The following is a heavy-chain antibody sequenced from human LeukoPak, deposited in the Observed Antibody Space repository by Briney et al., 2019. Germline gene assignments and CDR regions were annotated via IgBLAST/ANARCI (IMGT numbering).Heavy chain of an antibody. CDR1: GYTFTSYD. CDR3: ARGPHGSYGFDY. CDR2: MNPNSGNT. D-gene: IGHD1-26*01. Sequence: GASVKVSCTASGYTFTSYDINWVRQATGQGLEWMGWMNPNSGNTGYAQKFQGRVTITRNTSISTAYMELSSLRSEDTAVYYCARGPHGSYGFDYWGQGTLVTVSS. V-gene: IGHV1-8*03. J-gene: IGHJ4*02.